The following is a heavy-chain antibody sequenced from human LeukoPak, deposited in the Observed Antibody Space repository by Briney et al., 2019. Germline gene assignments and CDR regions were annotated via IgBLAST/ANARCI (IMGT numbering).Heavy chain of an antibody. CDR3: ARHPWKWYYDL. Sequence: PSETLSLTCTVSGGSISSSSQHWGWIRHPPGKGLEWLGGIYNSGSTYYNPSLKSRVTISVDTSKNQFSLRLSSVTAADTAVYYCARHPWKWYYDLWGRGTLVTVSS. CDR1: GGSISSSSQH. CDR2: IYNSGST. D-gene: IGHD1-1*01. V-gene: IGHV4-39*01. J-gene: IGHJ2*01.